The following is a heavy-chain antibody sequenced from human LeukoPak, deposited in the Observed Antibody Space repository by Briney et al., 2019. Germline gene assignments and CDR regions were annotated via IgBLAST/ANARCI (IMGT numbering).Heavy chain of an antibody. CDR2: ISAYNGNT. CDR1: GYTFTSYG. J-gene: IGHJ5*02. D-gene: IGHD3-10*01. Sequence: ASVKVSCKASGYTFTSYGISWVRQAPGQGLEWMGWISAYNGNTNYAQKLQGRVTMTTDTSTSTAYMELRSLRFDATAVYYCARVTMVRGSSPRWFDPWGQGTLVTVSS. V-gene: IGHV1-18*01. CDR3: ARVTMVRGSSPRWFDP.